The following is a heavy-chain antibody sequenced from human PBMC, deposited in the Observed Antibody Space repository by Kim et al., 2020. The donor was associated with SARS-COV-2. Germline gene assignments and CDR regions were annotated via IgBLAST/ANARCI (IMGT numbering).Heavy chain of an antibody. CDR2: ISYDGSNK. J-gene: IGHJ4*02. D-gene: IGHD6-13*01. Sequence: GGSLRLSCAASGFTFSSYVMHWVRQAPGKGLEWVAVISYDGSNKYYADSVKGRFTISRDNSKNTLYLQMNSLRAEDTAVYYCARAFPIRIAAADPPDYWGQGTLVTVSS. CDR1: GFTFSSYV. CDR3: ARAFPIRIAAADPPDY. V-gene: IGHV3-30*04.